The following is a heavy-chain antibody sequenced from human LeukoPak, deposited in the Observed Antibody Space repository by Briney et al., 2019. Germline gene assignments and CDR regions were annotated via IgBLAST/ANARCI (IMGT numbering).Heavy chain of an antibody. D-gene: IGHD6-19*01. Sequence: ASVKVSCKPSGDTFTSYAFSWVRQAPGQGLEWMGGIIPNFGTTYYAQRFQGTVTLTADKSTRTAYMELNSLRFEDTAVYYCARWGFSSGWYYYYYYMDVWGKRTTVTVSS. V-gene: IGHV1-69*06. CDR2: IIPNFGTT. CDR3: ARWGFSSGWYYYYYYMDV. J-gene: IGHJ6*03. CDR1: GDTFTSYA.